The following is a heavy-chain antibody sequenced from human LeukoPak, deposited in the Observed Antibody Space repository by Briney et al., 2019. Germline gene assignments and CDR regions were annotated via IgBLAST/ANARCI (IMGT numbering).Heavy chain of an antibody. J-gene: IGHJ4*02. CDR3: APTAEAYTSWWKV. D-gene: IGHD3-16*01. CDR2: INPDSGFT. V-gene: IGHV1-2*02. Sequence: GASVTVSFKASGYKFTDDYMHWVRHAPGQGLEFMGWINPDSGFTNYAQKFKGRVTMTRDTSISTAYLEVRSLTSDDTAVYYCAPTAEAYTSWWKVWGQGTLVTGSS. CDR1: GYKFTDDY.